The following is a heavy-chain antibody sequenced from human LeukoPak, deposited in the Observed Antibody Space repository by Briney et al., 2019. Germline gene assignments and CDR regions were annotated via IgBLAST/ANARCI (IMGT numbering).Heavy chain of an antibody. D-gene: IGHD2-2*02. CDR1: GFTFSSYA. V-gene: IGHV3-23*01. Sequence: PGGSLRLSCAASGFTFSSYAMSWVRQAPGKGLEWVSAISGSGGSTYYADSVKGRFTISRDNAKNSLYLQMNSLRAEDTAVYYCARDHCSSTSCYTEAGKDYWGQGTLVTVSS. CDR2: ISGSGGST. CDR3: ARDHCSSTSCYTEAGKDY. J-gene: IGHJ4*02.